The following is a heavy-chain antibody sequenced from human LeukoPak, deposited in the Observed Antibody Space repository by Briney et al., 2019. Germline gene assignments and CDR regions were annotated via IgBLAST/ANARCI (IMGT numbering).Heavy chain of an antibody. J-gene: IGHJ6*02. V-gene: IGHV3-11*01. CDR1: GFTFSDYY. D-gene: IGHD3-22*01. CDR2: ISSSGSTI. Sequence: PGGSLRLSCAASGFTFSDYYMSWIRQAPGKGLEWVSYISSSGSTIYYADSVKGRFTISRDNAKNSLYLQMNSLRAEDTAVYYCARDRTYYYDSSGYPTSQYYYYYYGMDVWGQGTTVTASS. CDR3: ARDRTYYYDSSGYPTSQYYYYYYGMDV.